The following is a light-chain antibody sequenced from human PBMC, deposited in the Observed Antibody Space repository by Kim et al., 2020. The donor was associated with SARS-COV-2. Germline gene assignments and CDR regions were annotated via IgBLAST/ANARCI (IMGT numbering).Light chain of an antibody. CDR1: MSDVVGYNY. CDR2: DVS. Sequence: QSVTVSCNATMSDVVGYNYVSWYQQHPGKAPKLMIYDVSKRPSGVPDRFSGSKSGNTASLTISGLQAEDEADYYCCSYAGSYTFYVFGTGTKVTVL. V-gene: IGLV2-11*01. CDR3: CSYAGSYTFYV. J-gene: IGLJ1*01.